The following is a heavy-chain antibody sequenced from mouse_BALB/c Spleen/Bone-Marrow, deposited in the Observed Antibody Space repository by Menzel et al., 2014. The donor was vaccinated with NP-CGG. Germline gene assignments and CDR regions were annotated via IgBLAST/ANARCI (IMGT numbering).Heavy chain of an antibody. CDR1: GFTFTDYY. CDR2: IRDKANGHTT. V-gene: IGHV7-3*02. D-gene: IGHD2-1*01. Sequence: EVKLMESGGGLVQPGGSLRLSCATSGFTFTDYYMSWVRQPPGRALEWLGFIRDKANGHTTEYSASVKGRFTISRGNSQSIVYLQMNTLRTEDSATYYCARDDGNYHCFDYWGQGTTLTVSS. CDR3: ARDDGNYHCFDY. J-gene: IGHJ2*01.